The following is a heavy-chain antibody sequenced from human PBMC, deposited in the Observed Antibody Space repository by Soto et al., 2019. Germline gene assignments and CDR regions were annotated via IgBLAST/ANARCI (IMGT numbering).Heavy chain of an antibody. V-gene: IGHV4-61*01. CDR2: IYYSGLT. CDR1: GGSVSSGRYY. D-gene: IGHD2-15*01. J-gene: IGHJ5*01. Sequence: SETLSLTCTVSGGSVSSGRYYWSWIRQPPGKGLEWVGYIYYSGLTNYSPSLKSRVAISIDTSKNQFSLILSSVTAADAAVYYCVRTPTSPRRFDSWGQGTLVTVSS. CDR3: VRTPTSPRRFDS.